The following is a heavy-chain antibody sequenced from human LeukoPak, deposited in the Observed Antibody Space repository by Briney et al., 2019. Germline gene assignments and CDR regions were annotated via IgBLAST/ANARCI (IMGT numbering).Heavy chain of an antibody. Sequence: PGGSLRLSCAASGFTFSSYAMHWVRQAPGKGLEWVAVISYDGSNKYYADSVKGRFTISRDNSKNTLYLQMNSLRAEDTAVYYCARDKGYYYDSSGYYPGAFDIWGQGTMVTVSS. CDR3: ARDKGYYYDSSGYYPGAFDI. V-gene: IGHV3-30*04. J-gene: IGHJ3*02. D-gene: IGHD3-22*01. CDR2: ISYDGSNK. CDR1: GFTFSSYA.